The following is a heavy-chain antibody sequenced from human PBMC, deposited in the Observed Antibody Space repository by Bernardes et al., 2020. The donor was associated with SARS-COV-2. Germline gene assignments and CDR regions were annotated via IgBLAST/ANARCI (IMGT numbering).Heavy chain of an antibody. V-gene: IGHV3-30*18. D-gene: IGHD2-15*01. CDR2: ISYDGTNK. J-gene: IGHJ2*01. CDR1: GFPFSRYG. CDR3: AQGYGGNYWYFDL. Sequence: GSLSLSCAASGFPFSRYGMHWVRPAPGKGLDWVAVISYDGTNKYYADSVKGRFTISRDNSKNTLYLQMNSLRAEDTAVYYCAQGYGGNYWYFDLWGRGTLVSVSS.